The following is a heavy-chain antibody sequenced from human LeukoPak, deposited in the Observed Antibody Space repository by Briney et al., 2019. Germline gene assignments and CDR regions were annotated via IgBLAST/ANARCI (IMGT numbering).Heavy chain of an antibody. D-gene: IGHD3-3*02. J-gene: IGHJ5*02. CDR2: IYSGGST. CDR3: ARGNPNLASRSA. CDR1: GFTFSSYS. Sequence: GGSLRLSCAASGFTFSSYSMNWVRQAPGKGLEWVSVIYSGGSTYYTDSVKGRFTISRDNSKNTLYLQMNSLRAEGTAVYYCARGNPNLASRSAWGQGTLVTVSS. V-gene: IGHV3-53*01.